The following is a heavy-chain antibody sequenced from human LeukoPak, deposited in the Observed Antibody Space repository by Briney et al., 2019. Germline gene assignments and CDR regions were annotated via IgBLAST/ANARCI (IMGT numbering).Heavy chain of an antibody. V-gene: IGHV3-23*01. CDR3: ARKGIGSSRYQNMDV. CDR2: ISIDGGRT. Sequence: GRSLRLSCAASGFTFSSYAMSWVRQAPGKGPEWVSTISIDGGRTYYADSVKGRFTVSRDTSKNTLYLQMNSLRAEDTAVYYCARKGIGSSRYQNMDVRGKGTTVTVSS. CDR1: GFTFSSYA. D-gene: IGHD6-25*01. J-gene: IGHJ6*03.